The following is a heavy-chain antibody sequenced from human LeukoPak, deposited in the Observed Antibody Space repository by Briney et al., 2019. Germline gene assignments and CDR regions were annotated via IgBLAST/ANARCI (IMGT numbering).Heavy chain of an antibody. Sequence: PSETLSLTCSVSGGTISSYYWSWIRQPPGKGLEWIGSIYYTGTTNYNPSLKSRVTISVDTSRNQFSLTFSSVTAADTAVYYCARVLTDRSGWYHFDHWGQGTLVTVSS. CDR2: IYYTGTT. D-gene: IGHD6-19*01. J-gene: IGHJ4*02. V-gene: IGHV4-59*01. CDR1: GGTISSYY. CDR3: ARVLTDRSGWYHFDH.